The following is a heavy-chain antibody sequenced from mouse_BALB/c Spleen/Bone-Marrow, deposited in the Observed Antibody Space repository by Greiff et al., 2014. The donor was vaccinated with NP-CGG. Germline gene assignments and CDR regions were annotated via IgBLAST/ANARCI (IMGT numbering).Heavy chain of an antibody. J-gene: IGHJ4*01. V-gene: IGHV1S81*02. CDR3: TRYGYDPLYAMDY. D-gene: IGHD2-3*01. Sequence: VQLQQSGAELVKPGASVKLSCKASGYTFTSYYMYWVRQRPGQGLEWIGGINPSNGGTNFNEKFKSKATLTVDKSSSTAYMQRSSLTSEDSAVYYCTRYGYDPLYAMDYWGQGTSVTVSS. CDR1: GYTFTSYY. CDR2: INPSNGGT.